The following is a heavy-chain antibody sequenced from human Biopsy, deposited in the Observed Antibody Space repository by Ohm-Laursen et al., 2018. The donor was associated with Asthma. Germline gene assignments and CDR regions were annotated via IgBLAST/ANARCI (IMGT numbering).Heavy chain of an antibody. CDR2: INWNDKK. CDR1: GFSFSTYGGG. J-gene: IGHJ4*02. D-gene: IGHD3-22*01. Sequence: TQTLTLTCTFSGFSFSTYGGGVGWIHQSPGKALEWLGLINWNDKKRYRRSLKSRLTITKDTSENLEVLTMTNIDPVDSATYYCAHRRHGPSVEYYYDSSGYSPFDYWGQGTLVPVSS. V-gene: IGHV2-5*01. CDR3: AHRRHGPSVEYYYDSSGYSPFDY.